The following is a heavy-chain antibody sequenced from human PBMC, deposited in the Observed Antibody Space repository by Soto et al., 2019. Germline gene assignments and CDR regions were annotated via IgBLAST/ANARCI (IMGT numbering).Heavy chain of an antibody. J-gene: IGHJ6*02. Sequence: SVKVSCKASGGTFSSYAISWVRQAPGQGLEWMGGIIPIFGTANYAQKFQGRVTITADESTSTAYMELSSLRSEDTAVYYCARECSSTSCYSLFHYYGMDVWGQGTTVTVSS. CDR1: GGTFSSYA. V-gene: IGHV1-69*13. CDR2: IIPIFGTA. D-gene: IGHD2-2*02. CDR3: ARECSSTSCYSLFHYYGMDV.